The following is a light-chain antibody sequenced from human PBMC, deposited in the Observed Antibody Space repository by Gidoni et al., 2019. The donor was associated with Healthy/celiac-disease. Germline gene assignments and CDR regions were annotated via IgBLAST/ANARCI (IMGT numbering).Light chain of an antibody. CDR1: QGISSS. V-gene: IGKV1D-13*01. CDR2: DAS. Sequence: AIQWTQSPSSLSASVGDRVTITCRASQGISSSLAWYQQKPGKAPKLLIYDASSLESGVPSRFSGSGSGTDFTLTISSLQPEDFATYYCQQFNNYQITFGQGTRLEIK. CDR3: QQFNNYQIT. J-gene: IGKJ5*01.